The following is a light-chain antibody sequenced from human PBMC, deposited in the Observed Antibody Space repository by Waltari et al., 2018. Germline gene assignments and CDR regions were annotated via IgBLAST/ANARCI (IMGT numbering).Light chain of an antibody. CDR2: GAS. CDR3: LQYNNWPRT. CDR1: QSVGGN. J-gene: IGKJ1*01. Sequence: ERVLTQSPDTLSVSPGERATLSCRASQSVGGNVAWYQQRPGQAPRLLIFGASSRASGIPARFSGSGSGTEFTFTISSLESEDFAVYYCLQYNNWPRTFGQGTKVEV. V-gene: IGKV3-15*01.